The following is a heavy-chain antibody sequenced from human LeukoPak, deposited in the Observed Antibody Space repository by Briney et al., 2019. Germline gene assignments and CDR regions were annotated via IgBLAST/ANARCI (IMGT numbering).Heavy chain of an antibody. J-gene: IGHJ6*03. CDR2: ISSSSSYI. CDR1: GFTFSSYS. D-gene: IGHD4-11*01. Sequence: SGGSLRLSCAASGFTFSSYSMNWVRQAPGKGLEWVSSISSSSSYIYYADSVKGRFTISRDNAKNSLYLQMNSLRAEDTAVYYCARDQVTTRLGYYYYYYMDVWGKGTTVTVSS. V-gene: IGHV3-21*01. CDR3: ARDQVTTRLGYYYYYYMDV.